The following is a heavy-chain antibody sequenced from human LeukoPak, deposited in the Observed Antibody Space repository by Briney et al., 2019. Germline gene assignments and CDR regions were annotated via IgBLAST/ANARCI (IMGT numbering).Heavy chain of an antibody. Sequence: PGGSLRLSCAASGFAFSSYSMNWVRQAPGKGLEWVSSISSSNYIYYADSVKGRFTISRDNAKGSLSLQMNSLRAEDTAVYYCAREAAANEIDYWGQGTLVTVSS. V-gene: IGHV3-21*01. CDR2: ISSSNYI. J-gene: IGHJ4*02. CDR1: GFAFSSYS. D-gene: IGHD6-13*01. CDR3: AREAAANEIDY.